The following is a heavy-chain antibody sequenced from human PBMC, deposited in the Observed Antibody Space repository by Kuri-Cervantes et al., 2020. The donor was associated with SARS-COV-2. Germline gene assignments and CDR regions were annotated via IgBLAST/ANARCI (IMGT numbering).Heavy chain of an antibody. CDR2: IYYSGST. J-gene: IGHJ4*02. D-gene: IGHD6-19*01. CDR1: GGSISSYY. CDR3: ARGRVRSSGWPPTKYYFDY. V-gene: IGHV4-59*01. Sequence: SETLSLTCTVSGGSISSYYWSWIRQPPGKGLEWIGYIYYSGSTKYNPSLKSRVTISVDTSKNQFSLKLSSVTAADTAVYYCARGRVRSSGWPPTKYYFDYWGQGTLVTVSS.